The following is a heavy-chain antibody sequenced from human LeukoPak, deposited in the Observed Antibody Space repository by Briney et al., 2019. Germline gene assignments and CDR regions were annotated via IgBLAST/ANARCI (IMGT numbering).Heavy chain of an antibody. CDR1: GFNFRDHW. V-gene: IGHV3-7*03. D-gene: IGHD6-19*01. J-gene: IGHJ4*02. Sequence: GGSLRLSCAVSGFNFRDHWMDWVRQAPGKGLQWVGHIKNDGSETYYLDSLKGRFSISRDNTDNALYLQMNSLRVEDTAVYYCVKNDGWFHLAQWGQGTLVTVSS. CDR2: IKNDGSET. CDR3: VKNDGWFHLAQ.